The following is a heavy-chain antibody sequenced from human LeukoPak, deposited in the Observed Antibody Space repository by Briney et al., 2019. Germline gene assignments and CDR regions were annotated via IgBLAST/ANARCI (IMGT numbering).Heavy chain of an antibody. CDR1: GGSISTYY. CDR2: IYISGRT. Sequence: SETLSLTCTVSGGSISTYYWSWIRQPAGKGLEWIGRIYISGRTNYNPSLQSRVTMSVDTSRNQFSLKRRSVTAADTAVYYCAREASDTAMATYCFDYWGQGTLVTVSS. D-gene: IGHD5-18*01. CDR3: AREASDTAMATYCFDY. J-gene: IGHJ4*02. V-gene: IGHV4-4*07.